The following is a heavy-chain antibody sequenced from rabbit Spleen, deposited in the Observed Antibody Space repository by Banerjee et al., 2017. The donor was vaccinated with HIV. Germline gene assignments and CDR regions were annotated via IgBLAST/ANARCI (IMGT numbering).Heavy chain of an antibody. CDR3: ARDTGSSFSSYGMDL. CDR2: IGAGSGSA. J-gene: IGHJ6*01. V-gene: IGHV1S45*01. CDR1: GFSFSSTNY. D-gene: IGHD8-1*01. Sequence: QEQLVESGGGLVQPEGSLTLTCTASGFSFSSTNYMCWVRQAPGKGLEWIGCIGAGSGSAYYANWAKGRFTISKTSSTTVTLQMTSLTAADTATYFCARDTGSSFSSYGMDLWGPGTLVTV.